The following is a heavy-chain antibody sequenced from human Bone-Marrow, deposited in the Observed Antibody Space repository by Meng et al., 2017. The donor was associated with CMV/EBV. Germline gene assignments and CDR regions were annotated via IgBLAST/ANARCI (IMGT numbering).Heavy chain of an antibody. CDR1: GGTFSSYA. CDR2: IIPIFGTA. CDR3: ARDKVQWFGELTYFDY. D-gene: IGHD3-10*01. V-gene: IGHV1-69*13. J-gene: IGHJ4*02. Sequence: SVKVSCKASGGTFSSYAISWVRQAPGQGLEWMGGIIPIFGTANYAQKFQGRVTITPDESTSTAYMELRSLRSDDTAVYYCARDKVQWFGELTYFDYWGQGTLVTVSS.